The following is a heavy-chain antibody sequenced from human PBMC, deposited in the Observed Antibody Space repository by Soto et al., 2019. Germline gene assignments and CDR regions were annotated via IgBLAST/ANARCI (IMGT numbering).Heavy chain of an antibody. V-gene: IGHV3-48*02. D-gene: IGHD1-26*01. J-gene: IGHJ3*02. CDR1: GFTFSSYS. Sequence: HPGGSLRLSCAASGFTFSSYSMNWVCQAPGKGLEWVSYISSSSSTIYYADSVKGRFTISRDNAKNSLYLQMNSLRDEDTAVYYCARDWFVSGNFAFDIWGQGTMVTVSS. CDR2: ISSSSSTI. CDR3: ARDWFVSGNFAFDI.